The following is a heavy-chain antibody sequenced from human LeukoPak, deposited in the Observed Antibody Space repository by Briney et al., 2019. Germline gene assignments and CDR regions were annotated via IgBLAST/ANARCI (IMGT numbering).Heavy chain of an antibody. V-gene: IGHV4-30-4*02. Sequence: SETLSLTCTVSGGSISSGDYYWSWIRQPPGKGLEWIGYIYYSGSTYYNPSLKSRVTISVDTSKNQFSLKLSSVTAADTAVYYCARVIAVAGTHYYYGMDVWGQGTTVTVSS. D-gene: IGHD6-19*01. CDR2: IYYSGST. J-gene: IGHJ6*02. CDR1: GGSISSGDYY. CDR3: ARVIAVAGTHYYYGMDV.